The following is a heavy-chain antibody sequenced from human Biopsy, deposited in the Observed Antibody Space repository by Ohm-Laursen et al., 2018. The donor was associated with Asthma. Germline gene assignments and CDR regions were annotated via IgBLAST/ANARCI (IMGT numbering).Heavy chain of an antibody. CDR2: VYSTGST. CDR3: ARATSTWSQSGPHYFDH. Sequence: SETLSLTCTVSPGSISDYYWNWIRQFPRKGLEWIGYVYSTGSTRYNPSLKSRVTISVDTSINQVSLRLSSVTAADTAMYYCARATSTWSQSGPHYFDHWGQGTLVTVSS. D-gene: IGHD6-13*01. CDR1: PGSISDYY. V-gene: IGHV4-59*01. J-gene: IGHJ4*02.